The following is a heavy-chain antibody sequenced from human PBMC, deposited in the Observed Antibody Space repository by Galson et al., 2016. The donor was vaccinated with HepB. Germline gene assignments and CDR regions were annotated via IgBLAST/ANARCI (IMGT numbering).Heavy chain of an antibody. CDR1: GFTFSSSS. V-gene: IGHV3-23*01. CDR2: IDGKDDTT. CDR3: AKGGDSDS. D-gene: IGHD2-21*02. J-gene: IGHJ4*02. Sequence: SLRLSCAASGFTFSSSSMSWVRQAPGKGLEWVSSIDGKDDTTPYADSVKGRFTISRESSKNILSLQMNSLRADDTAVYYCAKGGDSDSWGQGTLVTVSS.